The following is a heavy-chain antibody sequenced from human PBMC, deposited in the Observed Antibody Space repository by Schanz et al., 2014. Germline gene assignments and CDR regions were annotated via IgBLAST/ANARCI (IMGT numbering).Heavy chain of an antibody. CDR1: GFTFSSYA. D-gene: IGHD2-2*03. J-gene: IGHJ6*02. Sequence: VQLVESGGGVVQPGGSLRLSCAASGFTFSSYAMSWVRQAPGKGLEWVSAISGSGGDTYYADSVKGRFSISRDNSKNTLYLQMDSLRAEDTAVYYCAKSGYCRSTSCYQYNYYGLDVWGQGTTVTVSS. V-gene: IGHV3-23*04. CDR3: AKSGYCRSTSCYQYNYYGLDV. CDR2: ISGSGGDT.